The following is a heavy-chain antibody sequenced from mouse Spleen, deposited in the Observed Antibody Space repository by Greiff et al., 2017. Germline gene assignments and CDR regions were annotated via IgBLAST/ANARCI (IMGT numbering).Heavy chain of an antibody. Sequence: LVKTGASVKISCKASGYSFTGYYMHWVKQSHGKSLEWIGYISCYNGATSYNQKFKGKATFTVDTSSSTAYMQFNSLTSEDSAVYFCAPYYSNYEGFAYWGQGTLVTVSA. CDR2: ISCYNGAT. J-gene: IGHJ3*01. CDR3: APYYSNYEGFAY. D-gene: IGHD2-5*01. V-gene: IGHV1S34*01. CDR1: GYSFTGYY.